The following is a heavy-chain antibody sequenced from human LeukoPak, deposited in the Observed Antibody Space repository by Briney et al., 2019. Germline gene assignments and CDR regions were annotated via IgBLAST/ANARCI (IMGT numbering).Heavy chain of an antibody. J-gene: IGHJ3*02. V-gene: IGHV3-33*01. D-gene: IGHD3-22*01. CDR3: ARIHSLYYYDSSGYGAFDI. CDR1: GFTFSSYG. CDR2: IWNDGSNK. Sequence: GGSLRLSCAASGFTFSSYGMHWVGQAPGKGLEWAAVIWNDGSNKYYADSVKGRFTISRDNSKNTLYLQMNSLRAEDTAVYYCARIHSLYYYDSSGYGAFDIWGQGTMVTVSS.